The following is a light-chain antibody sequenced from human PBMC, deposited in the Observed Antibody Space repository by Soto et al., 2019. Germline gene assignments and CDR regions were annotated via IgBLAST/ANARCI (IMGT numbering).Light chain of an antibody. CDR1: SSDVGGYNY. V-gene: IGLV2-8*01. CDR2: EVS. Sequence: QSALTQPPSASGSPGQSVTISCTGTSSDVGGYNYVSWYQQHPGKAPKLMIYEVSKRASGVPDRFSRSKSGNTASLTVSGLQAEDEADYYCSSYAGSNNRYVFGTGTKLTVL. CDR3: SSYAGSNNRYV. J-gene: IGLJ1*01.